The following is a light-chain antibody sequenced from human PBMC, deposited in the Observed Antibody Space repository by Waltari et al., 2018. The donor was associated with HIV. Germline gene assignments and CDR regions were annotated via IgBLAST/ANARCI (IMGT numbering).Light chain of an antibody. CDR3: QVWDGSSDHWV. V-gene: IGLV3-21*02. CDR2: DDR. CDR1: KLGTKS. Sequence: SYVLTHPPPVSVAPGQTARLTPGGDKLGTKSAHGYPQNPGQAPVLVVYDDRHRPSGIPERFSGSNSGNTASLTVSRVEVGDEADYYCQVWDGSSDHWVFGGGTKLTVL. J-gene: IGLJ3*02.